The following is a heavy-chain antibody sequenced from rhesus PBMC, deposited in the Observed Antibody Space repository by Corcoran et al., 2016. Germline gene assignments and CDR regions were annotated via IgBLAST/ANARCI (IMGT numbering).Heavy chain of an antibody. Sequence: QLQLQESGPGLVKPSETLSLTCAVSGGSISSNYWSWIRQPPGKGLEWIGRISGSGGSTDYNPALKMRVTISTDTSKNQFSRKLSAVTAACTAVYYCARESGSYYLDAFDFWGQGLRVTVSS. V-gene: IGHV4-173*01. D-gene: IGHD3-16*01. CDR3: ARESGSYYLDAFDF. CDR2: ISGSGGST. CDR1: GGSISSNY. J-gene: IGHJ3*01.